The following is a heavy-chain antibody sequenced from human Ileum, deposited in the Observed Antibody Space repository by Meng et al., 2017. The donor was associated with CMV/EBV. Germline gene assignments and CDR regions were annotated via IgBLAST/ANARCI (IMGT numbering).Heavy chain of an antibody. CDR3: VRGNWVSDF. J-gene: IGHJ4*02. CDR1: ADSFTGYP. V-gene: IGHV4-34*02. CDR2: INYRGSI. D-gene: IGHD7-27*01. Sequence: QVQLQQWGAGLLKPSGTLSLTHTFPADSFTGYPWTWIRQPPGKGPEWIGEINYRGSIHYNPSLESRVTISLDMSTNQLSLKLNSVTAADTAVYYCVRGNWVSDFWGQGTLVTVSS.